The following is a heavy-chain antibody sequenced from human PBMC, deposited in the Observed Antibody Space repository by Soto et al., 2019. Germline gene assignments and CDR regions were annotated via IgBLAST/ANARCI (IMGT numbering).Heavy chain of an antibody. CDR3: ARALYSGLYPTQYGMDV. CDR2: IIPIFGTA. V-gene: IGHV1-69*13. CDR1: GGTFSSYA. Sequence: GASVKVSCTASGGTFSSYAISWVRQAPGQGLEWMGGIIPIFGTANYAQKFQGRVTITADESTSTAYMELSSLRSEDTAVYYCARALYSGLYPTQYGMDVWGQGTTVTVSS. D-gene: IGHD5-12*01. J-gene: IGHJ6*02.